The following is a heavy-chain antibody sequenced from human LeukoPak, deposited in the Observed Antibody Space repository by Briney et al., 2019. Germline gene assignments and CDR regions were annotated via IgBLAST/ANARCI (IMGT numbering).Heavy chain of an antibody. D-gene: IGHD5-24*01. CDR1: GGSISSSSYY. Sequence: TSETLSLTCTVSGGSISSSSYYWGWIRQPPGKGLEWIGSIYYSGSTYHNPSLKSRVTISVDTSKNQFSLKLSSVTAADTAVYYCARDGYNYFFDYWGQGTLVTVSS. V-gene: IGHV4-39*02. CDR3: ARDGYNYFFDY. J-gene: IGHJ4*02. CDR2: IYYSGST.